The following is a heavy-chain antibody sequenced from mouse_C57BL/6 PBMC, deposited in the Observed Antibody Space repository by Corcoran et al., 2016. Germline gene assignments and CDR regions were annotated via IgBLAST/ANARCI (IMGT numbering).Heavy chain of an antibody. CDR3: TRNYGSSSFFDY. CDR2: INPNNGGT. J-gene: IGHJ2*01. CDR1: GYTSTDYY. Sequence: EDQLQQSGPELVKPGASEKISCKASGYTSTDYYMNWVKQSHGKCHEWIGDINPNNGGTSYNQKFKGKATLTVDKSSSTAYMELRSLTSEDSAVYYCTRNYGSSSFFDYWGQGTTLTVSS. D-gene: IGHD1-1*01. V-gene: IGHV1-26*01.